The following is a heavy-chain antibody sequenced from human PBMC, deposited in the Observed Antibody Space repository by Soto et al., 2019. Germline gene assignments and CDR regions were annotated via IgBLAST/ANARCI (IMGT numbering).Heavy chain of an antibody. V-gene: IGHV1-8*01. CDR1: GYTFPSSD. Sequence: QVPLVQSGAEVQKPGASVKVSCKASGYTFPSSDINWVRQAAGQGLEWMGWINLNSGDTDSAQKFQVRLTMTRDTSISTAYMELSSLTSEDTAVYYCARGRGWRDYWGQGTLVTVSS. J-gene: IGHJ4*02. CDR2: INLNSGDT. CDR3: ARGRGWRDY. D-gene: IGHD6-19*01.